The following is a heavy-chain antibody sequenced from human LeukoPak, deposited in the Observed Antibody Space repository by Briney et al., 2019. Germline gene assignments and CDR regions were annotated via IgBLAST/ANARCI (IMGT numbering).Heavy chain of an antibody. CDR2: ISYDGSNK. V-gene: IGHV3-30*03. J-gene: IGHJ4*02. D-gene: IGHD2-2*01. CDR3: AIGGRYCSSTSCYANAFDY. Sequence: PGGALRLSCAASGFTFSSYGMHWVRQPPGKGLEWVAVISYDGSNKYYADSVKGRFTISRDNSKNTLYLQMNSLRAEDTAVYYCAIGGRYCSSTSCYANAFDYWGQGTLVTVSS. CDR1: GFTFSSYG.